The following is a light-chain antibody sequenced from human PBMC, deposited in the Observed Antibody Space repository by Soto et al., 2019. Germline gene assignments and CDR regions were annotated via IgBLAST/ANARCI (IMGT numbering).Light chain of an antibody. Sequence: QTVVTQEPSFSVSPGGTVTLTCGLRSGSVSTNYYPSWYQQTPGQAPRTLIYNTNTRSSGVPDRFSGSILGNKAALTITGAQADDESEYYCGLHMGGGIVVFGGGTKLTVL. CDR2: NTN. CDR1: SGSVSTNYY. CDR3: GLHMGGGIVV. J-gene: IGLJ2*01. V-gene: IGLV8-61*01.